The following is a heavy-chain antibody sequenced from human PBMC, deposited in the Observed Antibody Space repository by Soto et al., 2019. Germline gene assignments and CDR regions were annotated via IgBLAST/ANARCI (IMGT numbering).Heavy chain of an antibody. CDR3: SKNGTTWLAY. CDR1: GYSFHNSG. D-gene: IGHD2-2*01. V-gene: IGHV1-18*01. CDR2: ISVLNGYA. J-gene: IGHJ4*02. Sequence: QVQLVQSGPELKKPGASVKVSCKTSGYSFHNSGISWVRQAPGQGLEWMGWISVLNGYAHYGQKFQGRVIMTADTFTSTAYMKSKTLRSEDKAMYYCSKNGTTWLAYWGQGNPVTISS.